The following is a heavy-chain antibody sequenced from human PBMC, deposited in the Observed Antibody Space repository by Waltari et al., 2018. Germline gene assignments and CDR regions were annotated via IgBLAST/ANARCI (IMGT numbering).Heavy chain of an antibody. CDR2: INTNTGNP. J-gene: IGHJ4*02. D-gene: IGHD1-26*01. CDR1: GYIFTTYG. Sequence: QVQLVQYGSEVKKPGASVKVSCKASGYIFTTYGINWVRQAPGQGLEWMGWINTNTGNPMYVQGFTGRYVFSLDTSVRTAYLQISSLKAEDSGIYYCARGGGTFSKPQYFDSWGQGTRVTVSS. V-gene: IGHV7-4-1*02. CDR3: ARGGGTFSKPQYFDS.